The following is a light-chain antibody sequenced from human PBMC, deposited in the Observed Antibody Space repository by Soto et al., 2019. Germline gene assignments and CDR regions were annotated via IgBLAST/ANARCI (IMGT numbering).Light chain of an antibody. Sequence: EIVLTQSPGTLSLSPGERASLSCRASQSVASAYLAWYQHKPGQAPRLLIFGASSRATGIPDRFSGSGSGTDFTLTSSRLEPEDYAVYYCQQYGASRWTFGQGTKLEAK. CDR3: QQYGASRWT. J-gene: IGKJ1*01. V-gene: IGKV3-20*01. CDR2: GAS. CDR1: QSVASAY.